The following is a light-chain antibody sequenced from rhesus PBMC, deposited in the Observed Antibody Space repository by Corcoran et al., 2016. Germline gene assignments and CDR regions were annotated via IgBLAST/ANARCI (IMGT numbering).Light chain of an antibody. CDR3: QKHNSYPRA. J-gene: IGKJ1*01. V-gene: IGKV1S14*01. Sequence: DIQMTQSPSSLSASVGDTVTITCRASQGINNYLAWYQQHPGKAPKPLIYYTSNLESGVPSSFSCLGSGTDCTRTISSLQPEVFAFDYCQKHNSYPRAFGQGTKVEIK. CDR1: QGINNY. CDR2: YTS.